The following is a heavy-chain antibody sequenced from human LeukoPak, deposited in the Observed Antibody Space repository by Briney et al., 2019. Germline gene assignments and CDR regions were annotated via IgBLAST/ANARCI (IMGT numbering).Heavy chain of an antibody. D-gene: IGHD3-3*01. V-gene: IGHV4-30-2*01. CDR1: GGSISSGGYS. CDR2: IYHSGST. Sequence: SETLSLTCAVSGGSISSGGYSWSWIRQPPGKGLEWIGYIYHSGSTYYNPSLKSRVTISVDTSKNQFSLKLSSVTAADTAVYYCARVFGVVSFDYWGQGTLVTVSS. CDR3: ARVFGVVSFDY. J-gene: IGHJ4*02.